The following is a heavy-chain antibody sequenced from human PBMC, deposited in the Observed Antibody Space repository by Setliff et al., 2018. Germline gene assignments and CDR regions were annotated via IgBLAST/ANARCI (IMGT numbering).Heavy chain of an antibody. CDR1: GYPISRGFY. Sequence: SETLSLTCTVSGYPISRGFYWGWIRRSPGKGLEWIGSVYHSGSSYQNPSLRSRIAVSVDTSKNQFSLRLNSVTAADTAVYFCARAAARAEYSDTSAYLPFDFWGLGTLVTVSS. J-gene: IGHJ4*02. CDR2: VYHSGSS. CDR3: ARAAARAEYSDTSAYLPFDF. V-gene: IGHV4-38-2*02. D-gene: IGHD3-16*01.